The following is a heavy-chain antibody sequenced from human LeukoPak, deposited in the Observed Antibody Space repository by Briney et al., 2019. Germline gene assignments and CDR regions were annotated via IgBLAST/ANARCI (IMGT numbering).Heavy chain of an antibody. CDR2: MNPHSGNT. CDR3: ARGDY. Sequence: ASVKVSCKASGYTFTSYHINWVRQAPGQGLEWMGWMNPHSGNTGYAQKLQGRVTLTRNTSTSTAYMELRSLRSEDTAVYYCARGDYWGQGTLVTVSS. J-gene: IGHJ4*02. CDR1: GYTFTSYH. V-gene: IGHV1-8*01.